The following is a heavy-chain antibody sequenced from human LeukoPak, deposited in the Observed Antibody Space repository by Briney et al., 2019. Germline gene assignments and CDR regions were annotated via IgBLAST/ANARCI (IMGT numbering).Heavy chain of an antibody. D-gene: IGHD6-6*01. J-gene: IGHJ4*02. CDR2: ISYDGSNK. CDR3: ARSRVAARPFDY. Sequence: GGSLRLSCAASGFTVSSNYMSWVRQAPGKGLEWVAVISYDGSNKYYADSVKGRFTISRDNSKNTLYLQMNSLRAEDTAVYYCARSRVAARPFDYWGQGTLVTVSS. CDR1: GFTVSSNY. V-gene: IGHV3-30-3*01.